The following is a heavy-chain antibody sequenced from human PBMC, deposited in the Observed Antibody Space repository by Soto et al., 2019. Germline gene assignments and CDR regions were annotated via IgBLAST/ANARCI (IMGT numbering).Heavy chain of an antibody. J-gene: IGHJ3*02. CDR1: GFTFSSSA. Sequence: EVQLLESGGGLVQPGGSLRLSCTASGFTFSSSAMNWVRQAPGQGLEWVASVSENGGSRGGTYYADSVKGRFTISRDNSKNTLHLQMDSLRGADTAVYYCASAKAVVIAALGIWGQGTMVTVSS. V-gene: IGHV3-23*01. CDR2: VSENGGSRGGT. D-gene: IGHD2-21*01. CDR3: ASAKAVVIAALGI.